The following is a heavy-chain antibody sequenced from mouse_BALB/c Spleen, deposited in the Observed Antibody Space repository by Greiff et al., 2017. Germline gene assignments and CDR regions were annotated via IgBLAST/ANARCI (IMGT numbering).Heavy chain of an antibody. CDR2: ISYDGSN. D-gene: IGHD4-1*01. V-gene: IGHV3-6*02. CDR1: GYSITSGYY. J-gene: IGHJ3*01. Sequence: ESGPGLVKPSQSLSLTCSVTGYSITSGYYWNWIRQFPGNKLEWMGYISYDGSNNYNPSLKNRISITRDTSKNQFFLKLNSVTTEDTATYYCARANLTFAYWGQGTLVTVSA. CDR3: ARANLTFAY.